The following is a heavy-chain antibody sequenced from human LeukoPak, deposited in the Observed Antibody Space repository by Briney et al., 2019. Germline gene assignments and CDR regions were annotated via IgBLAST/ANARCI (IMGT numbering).Heavy chain of an antibody. CDR1: GYTFTSHY. J-gene: IGHJ5*02. CDR2: INPTGGST. D-gene: IGHD5-24*01. CDR3: ARDISARDEAWWFDP. V-gene: IGHV1-46*01. Sequence: ASVKVSCKASGYTFTSHYMHWVRQASGQGLEWMGLINPTGGSTGYAQKFQGRVTLTRDLSTSTDYLELRSLRSEDTAVYYCARDISARDEAWWFDPWGQGTLVTVSS.